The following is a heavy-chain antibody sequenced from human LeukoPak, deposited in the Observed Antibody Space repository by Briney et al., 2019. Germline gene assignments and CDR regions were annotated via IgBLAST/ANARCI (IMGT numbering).Heavy chain of an antibody. CDR3: AKDGAGSQSYCSSTSCYVDY. Sequence: PGGSLRLSCAASGFTFSSYAMSWVRQAPGKGLEWVSAISGSGGSTYYADSVKGRFTISRDNSNNTLYLQMNSLRAEDTAVDYCAKDGAGSQSYCSSTSCYVDYWGQGTLVTVSS. CDR2: ISGSGGST. CDR1: GFTFSSYA. V-gene: IGHV3-23*01. J-gene: IGHJ4*02. D-gene: IGHD2-2*01.